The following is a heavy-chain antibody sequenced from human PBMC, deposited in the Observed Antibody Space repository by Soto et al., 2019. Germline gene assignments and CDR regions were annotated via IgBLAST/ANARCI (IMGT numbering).Heavy chain of an antibody. J-gene: IGHJ4*02. CDR1: GYTFTDHY. CDR2: INPTDEST. V-gene: IGHV1-46*01. Sequence: GASVKVSCKASGYTFTDHYMHWVRQAPGQGLEWMGIINPTDESTRYTQKFQGRVTMTRVTSTSTVYMELSSLRSEDTAVYYCAREDSESTSWFAYWGQGTLVTVSS. CDR3: AREDSESTSWFAY. D-gene: IGHD6-13*01.